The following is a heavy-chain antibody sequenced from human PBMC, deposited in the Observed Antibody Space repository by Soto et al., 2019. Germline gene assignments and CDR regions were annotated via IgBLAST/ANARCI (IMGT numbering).Heavy chain of an antibody. V-gene: IGHV4-31*03. CDR2: IYSSGTT. Sequence: QVQLQESGPGLVKPSQTLSLTCTVSGGSISSGGYYWSWIRQHPGKGLEWIGYIYSSGTTYYNPSLKSRVTISLDTSMNQFSLKLSSVTAADTAVYYCARGRPGPKEDWFDPWGQGTLVSVSS. CDR1: GGSISSGGYY. D-gene: IGHD2-2*01. CDR3: ARGRPGPKEDWFDP. J-gene: IGHJ5*02.